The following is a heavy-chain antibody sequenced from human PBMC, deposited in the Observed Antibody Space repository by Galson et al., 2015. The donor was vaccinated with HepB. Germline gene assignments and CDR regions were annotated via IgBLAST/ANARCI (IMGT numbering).Heavy chain of an antibody. V-gene: IGHV3-21*04. J-gene: IGHJ4*02. Sequence: SLRLSCAASGFTFSSHSMNWVRQAPGKGLEWVSIISSNNGYIYYTDSVKGRFTISRDNAKNSLYLQMNNLRVDNTAVYYCGQSSLSRAGGNDVPPDFRGQGTLVTVSS. CDR3: GQSSLSRAGGNDVPPDF. CDR2: ISSNNGYI. D-gene: IGHD1-1*01. CDR1: GFTFSSHS.